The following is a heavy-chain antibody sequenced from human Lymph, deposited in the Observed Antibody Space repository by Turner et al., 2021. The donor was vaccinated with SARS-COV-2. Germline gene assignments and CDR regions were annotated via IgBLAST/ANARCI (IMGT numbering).Heavy chain of an antibody. CDR2: ISSSSSYI. D-gene: IGHD3-3*02. CDR1: GFTFSFYS. J-gene: IGHJ6*02. Sequence: EVQLVESGGGLVKPGGSLRLSCAASGFTFSFYSMNWVRQAPGKGLEWVSSISSSSSYIYYADSVKGRFTISRDNAKNSLCLQMNSLRAEDTAVYYCARDLAPYPYYGMDVWGQGTTVTVSS. CDR3: ARDLAPYPYYGMDV. V-gene: IGHV3-21*01.